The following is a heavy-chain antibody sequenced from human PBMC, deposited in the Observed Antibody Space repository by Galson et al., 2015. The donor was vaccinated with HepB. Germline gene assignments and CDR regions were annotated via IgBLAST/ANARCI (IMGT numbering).Heavy chain of an antibody. CDR2: ISAYNGNT. V-gene: IGHV1-18*01. D-gene: IGHD6-6*01. J-gene: IGHJ4*02. Sequence: SVKVSCKASGYTFSNYAISWVRQAPGQGLEWMGWISAYNGNTNYAQKFQGRVAMTTDTSTSTAYMELRSLRSDDTAVYYCAREDAYRSSPGDYWGQGTLVTVSS. CDR3: AREDAYRSSPGDY. CDR1: GYTFSNYA.